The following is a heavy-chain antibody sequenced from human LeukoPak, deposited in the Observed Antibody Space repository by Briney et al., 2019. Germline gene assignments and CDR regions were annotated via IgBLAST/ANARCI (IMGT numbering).Heavy chain of an antibody. CDR2: IIQTGST. D-gene: IGHD3/OR15-3a*01. V-gene: IGHV4-34*12. CDR3: ARVGLGRDKGAFDI. Sequence: SETLSLTCTVSGGSISNYYWSWIRQPPGKGLEWIGEIIQTGSTNYSPSLRSRVTISLDTSKSQFSLKLSSVSAADTSTYYCARVGLGRDKGAFDIWGQGTMVTVSS. CDR1: GGSISNYY. J-gene: IGHJ3*02.